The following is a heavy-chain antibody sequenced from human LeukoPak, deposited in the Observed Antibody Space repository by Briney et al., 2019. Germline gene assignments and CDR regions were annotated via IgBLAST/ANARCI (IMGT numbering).Heavy chain of an antibody. CDR1: GYTFTDYY. D-gene: IGHD6-19*01. Sequence: ASVKVSCKASGYTFTDYYMHWVRQAPGQGLEWMGVINPSGGSTSNAQKFQGRVTMTRDMSTSTVYMELSSLRSEDTAVYYCARDHLLAVTYAFDIWGQGTLVTVSS. J-gene: IGHJ3*02. CDR3: ARDHLLAVTYAFDI. V-gene: IGHV1-46*01. CDR2: INPSGGST.